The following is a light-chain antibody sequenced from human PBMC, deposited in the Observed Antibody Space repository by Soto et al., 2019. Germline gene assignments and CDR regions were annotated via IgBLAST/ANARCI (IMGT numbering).Light chain of an antibody. CDR2: RAS. J-gene: IGKJ1*01. CDR1: QIISTY. CDR3: QQSYTSPPWT. V-gene: IGKV1-39*01. Sequence: DIQMTQSPSSLSASVGDRVTISCRASQIISTYLNWNQQKPGTAPRLLISRASSVKSGVPPRFSGSGSGRDFTLTISSLRPEDIATYFCQQSYTSPPWTFGQGTKVEVK.